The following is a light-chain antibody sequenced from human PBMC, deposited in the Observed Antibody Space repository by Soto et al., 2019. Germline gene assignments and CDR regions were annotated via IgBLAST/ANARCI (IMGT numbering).Light chain of an antibody. J-gene: IGKJ2*01. V-gene: IGKV3-20*01. CDR1: QSVSSSSY. CDR3: HQYGSSPSYT. Sequence: EIVLTQSPGTLSLSPGERATLSCRASQSVSSSSYLAWHQQKPGQAPRLLIYGASSRATGIPDRFSGSGSGTDFTLTISRLEPEDFAVYYCHQYGSSPSYTFGQGTKLEIK. CDR2: GAS.